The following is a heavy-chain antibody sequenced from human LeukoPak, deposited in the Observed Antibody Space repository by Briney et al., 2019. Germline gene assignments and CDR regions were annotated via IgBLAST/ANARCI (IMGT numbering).Heavy chain of an antibody. J-gene: IGHJ4*02. CDR2: INPNSGGT. D-gene: IGHD5-24*01. Sequence: ASVKVSCKASGYTFTGYYMHWVRQAPGQGLEWMGWINPNSGGTNYAQKFQGRVTMTRDTSTSTVYMELSSLRSEDTAVYYCARARSAYYFDYWGQGTLVTVSS. CDR3: ARARSAYYFDY. CDR1: GYTFTGYY. V-gene: IGHV1-2*02.